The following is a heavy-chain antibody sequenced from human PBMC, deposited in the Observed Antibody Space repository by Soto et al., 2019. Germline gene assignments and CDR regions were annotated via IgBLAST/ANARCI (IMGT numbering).Heavy chain of an antibody. D-gene: IGHD6-19*01. CDR3: ARGAVSGKFDF. CDR1: GYTFTSYA. CDR2: IHAGNGNT. Sequence: ASVKVSCKASGYTFTSYAMHWVRQAPGQRLEWTGWIHAGNGNTKFSQRFQGRVTITRDISATTADMELSSLTFEDTAVYYCARGAVSGKFDFWGQGTLVTVS. V-gene: IGHV1-3*01. J-gene: IGHJ4*02.